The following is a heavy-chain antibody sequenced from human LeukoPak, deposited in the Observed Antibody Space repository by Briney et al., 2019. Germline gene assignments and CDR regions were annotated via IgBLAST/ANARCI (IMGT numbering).Heavy chain of an antibody. V-gene: IGHV3-33*01. CDR1: GFTFTNFG. D-gene: IGHD3-22*01. CDR2: IWYDGSKK. CDR3: SRDYYDRSGYFYFDS. Sequence: GRSLRLSCAASGFTFTNFGLHWVRQAPGKGLEWVAVIWYDGSKKYYADSVKGRFTISRDNSKNTLYLQMNSLRADDTSVYYLSRDYYDRSGYFYFDSWGQGTLVTVSS. J-gene: IGHJ4*02.